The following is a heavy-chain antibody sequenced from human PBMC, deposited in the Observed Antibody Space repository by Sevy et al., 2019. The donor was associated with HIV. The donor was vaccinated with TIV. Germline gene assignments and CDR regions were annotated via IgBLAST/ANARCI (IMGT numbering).Heavy chain of an antibody. CDR2: IYYRGSS. CDR1: GDSISSQNYY. Sequence: SETLSLTCTVSGDSISSQNYYWAWIRQSPGKGLEWIASIYYRGSSYYNLSLRGRVTISVDASKAKISLKLSAVTAADTAVYFCARQVRFSGVIINHFDYWGHGTLVTVSS. J-gene: IGHJ4*01. D-gene: IGHD3-3*01. CDR3: ARQVRFSGVIINHFDY. V-gene: IGHV4-39*01.